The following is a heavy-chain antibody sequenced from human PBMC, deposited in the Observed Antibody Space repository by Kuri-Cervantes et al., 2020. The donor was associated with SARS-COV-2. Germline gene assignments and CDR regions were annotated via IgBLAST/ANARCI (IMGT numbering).Heavy chain of an antibody. D-gene: IGHD6-13*01. V-gene: IGHV3-33*08. J-gene: IGHJ4*02. CDR1: GFTFSSYG. CDR3: AREEYSSSWWGELGPFDY. Sequence: GESLKISCAASGFTFSSYGMHWVRQAPGKGLEWVAVIWYDGSNKYYADSVKGRFTISRDNSKNTLYLQMNSLRAEGTAVYYCAREEYSSSWWGELGPFDYWGQGTLVTVSS. CDR2: IWYDGSNK.